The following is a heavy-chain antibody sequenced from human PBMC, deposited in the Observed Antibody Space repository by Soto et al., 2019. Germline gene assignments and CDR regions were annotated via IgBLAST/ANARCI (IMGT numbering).Heavy chain of an antibody. CDR3: ARSGHLAYYYGSSGPNIVFDI. J-gene: IGHJ3*02. D-gene: IGHD3-22*01. CDR2: ISAYNGNT. V-gene: IGHV1-18*01. CDR1: GYTFTSYG. Sequence: ASVKVSCKASGYTFTSYGISWVRQAPGQGLEWMGWISAYNGNTNYAQKLQGRVTMTTDTSTSTAYMELRSLRSDDTAVYYCARSGHLAYYYGSSGPNIVFDIWGKGTMVTVSS.